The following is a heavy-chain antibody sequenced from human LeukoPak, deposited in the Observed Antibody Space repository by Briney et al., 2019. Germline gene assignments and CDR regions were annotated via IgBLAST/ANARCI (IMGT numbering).Heavy chain of an antibody. D-gene: IGHD6-19*01. V-gene: IGHV1-2*02. J-gene: IGHJ4*02. CDR2: INPNDGGT. Sequence: ASVKVSCKASGYTFTGYYIHWVRQAPGQGLEWMGWINPNDGGTNYAQKFQGRVTLTRDTSISTAYMEVNSLESDDTAVYYCARENNSGWYRKAAFDYWGQGTPVTVTS. CDR3: ARENNSGWYRKAAFDY. CDR1: GYTFTGYY.